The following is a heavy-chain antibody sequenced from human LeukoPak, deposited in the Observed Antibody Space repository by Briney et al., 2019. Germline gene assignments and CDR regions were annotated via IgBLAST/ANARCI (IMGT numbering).Heavy chain of an antibody. D-gene: IGHD6-19*01. V-gene: IGHV3-33*01. J-gene: IGHJ4*02. Sequence: PGGSLRLSCAASGFTFSSYGMHWVRQAPGKGLEWVAVIWYDGSNKYYADSVKGRFTISRDNSKNTLYLQMNSLRAEDTAVYYCARGYIAVAGNHFDYWGQGTLVTVSS. CDR3: ARGYIAVAGNHFDY. CDR1: GFTFSSYG. CDR2: IWYDGSNK.